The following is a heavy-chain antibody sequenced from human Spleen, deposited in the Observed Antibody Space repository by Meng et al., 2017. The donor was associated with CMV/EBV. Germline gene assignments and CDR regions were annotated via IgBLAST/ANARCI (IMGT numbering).Heavy chain of an antibody. CDR2: IDSKSSI. Sequence: GASLKISCAASGFTFGRYSMNWVRQAPGKGLEWVSSIDSKSSIYYADSVKGRFTISRDNAKNSLYLQMNSLRAEDTAVYYCVRDWDVAVVVAATYYFDYWGQGTLVTVSS. J-gene: IGHJ4*02. V-gene: IGHV3-21*01. CDR1: GFTFGRYS. D-gene: IGHD2-15*01. CDR3: VRDWDVAVVVAATYYFDY.